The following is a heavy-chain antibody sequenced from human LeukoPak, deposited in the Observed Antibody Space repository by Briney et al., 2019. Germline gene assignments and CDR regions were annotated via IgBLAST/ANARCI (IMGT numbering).Heavy chain of an antibody. D-gene: IGHD3-22*01. Sequence: SQTLSLTCTLSVGSISSGIYYWRWIRQPAGKGLEWIGRIYTSGSTNYNPSLKSRATISVDTSKNQFTLKLSSVTAADTAVYYCARHSSARTYYYDSRGRYSTFDYWGQGTLVTVSS. CDR3: ARHSSARTYYYDSRGRYSTFDY. CDR1: VGSISSGIYY. CDR2: IYTSGST. V-gene: IGHV4-61*02. J-gene: IGHJ4*02.